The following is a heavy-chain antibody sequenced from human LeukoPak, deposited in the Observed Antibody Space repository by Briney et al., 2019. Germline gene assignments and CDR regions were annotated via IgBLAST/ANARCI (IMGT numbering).Heavy chain of an antibody. Sequence: PSETLSLTCAVYGGSFSAYYWSWIRQPPGKGLEWIGQINHSGTTNYNPSPKSRVTISVDTSKNQLSLKLSSVTAADTAVYYCARVDTAMSAFDPWGQGTLVTVSS. D-gene: IGHD5-18*01. V-gene: IGHV4-34*01. CDR1: GGSFSAYY. J-gene: IGHJ5*02. CDR3: ARVDTAMSAFDP. CDR2: INHSGTT.